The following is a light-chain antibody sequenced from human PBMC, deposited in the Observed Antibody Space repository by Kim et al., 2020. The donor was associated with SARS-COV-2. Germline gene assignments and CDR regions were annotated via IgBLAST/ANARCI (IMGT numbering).Light chain of an antibody. J-gene: IGLJ3*02. CDR1: NIANKN. CDR2: RDR. CDR3: QVWDSNAKV. Sequence: SVALGQTARITCGGDNIANKNVHWYQQSPGRAPLLVIYRDRNRPSGIPERFSGSNSGNTATLTISRAQDGDEADYYCQVWDSNAKVFGGGTQLTVL. V-gene: IGLV3-9*01.